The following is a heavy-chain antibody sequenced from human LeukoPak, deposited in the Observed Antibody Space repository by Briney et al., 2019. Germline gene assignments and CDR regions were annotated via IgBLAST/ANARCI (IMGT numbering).Heavy chain of an antibody. CDR1: GGSISSGGYY. CDR2: IYYSGST. V-gene: IGHV4-61*08. J-gene: IGHJ6*02. CDR3: ARDRQWEGLGYYYYGMDV. D-gene: IGHD1-26*01. Sequence: SQTLSLTCTVSGGSISSGGYYWSWIRQPPGKGLEWIGYIYYSGSTNYNPSLKSRVTISVDTSKNQFSLKLSSVTAADTAVYYCARDRQWEGLGYYYYGMDVWGQGTTVTVSS.